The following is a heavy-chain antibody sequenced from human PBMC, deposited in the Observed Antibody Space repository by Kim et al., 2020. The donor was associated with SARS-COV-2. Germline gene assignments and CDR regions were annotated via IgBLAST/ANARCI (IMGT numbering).Heavy chain of an antibody. CDR3: ARGEGSGYDYGIDY. Sequence: ASVKVSCKASGYTFTGYYIHWVRQAPGQGLEWMGYITPNTNYAQKFQGRVTMTRDTSISTAYMELRSLRSDDTAIYYCARGEGSGYDYGIDYWGQGTLVTVSS. CDR1: GYTFTGYY. CDR2: ITPNT. V-gene: IGHV1-2*02. J-gene: IGHJ4*02. D-gene: IGHD5-12*01.